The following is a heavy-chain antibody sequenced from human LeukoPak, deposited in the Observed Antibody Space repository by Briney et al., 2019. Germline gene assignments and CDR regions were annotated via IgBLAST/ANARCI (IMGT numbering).Heavy chain of an antibody. V-gene: IGHV3-48*01. CDR3: ARALWRTVVTAFGY. J-gene: IGHJ4*02. CDR2: ISSSSTI. CDR1: GFTFSSYS. Sequence: GGSLRLSCAASGFTFSSYSMNWVRQAPGKGLEWVSYISSSSTIYYADSVKGRFTISRDNAKNSLYLQMNSLRAEDTAVYYCARALWRTVVTAFGYWGQGTLVTVSS. D-gene: IGHD4-23*01.